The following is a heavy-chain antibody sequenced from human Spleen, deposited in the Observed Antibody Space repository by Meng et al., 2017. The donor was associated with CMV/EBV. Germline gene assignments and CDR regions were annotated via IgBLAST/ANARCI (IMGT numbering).Heavy chain of an antibody. J-gene: IGHJ4*02. Sequence: TGGSISSSSWWSWVRQPPGKGLEWIGEIYHSGNTNYNPSLKSRVTISVDKSKNQFSLKLSSVTTADTAVFYCARWGIEYSTTAFDSWGQGTLVTVSS. V-gene: IGHV4-4*02. D-gene: IGHD6-13*01. CDR1: GGSISSSSW. CDR3: ARWGIEYSTTAFDS. CDR2: IYHSGNT.